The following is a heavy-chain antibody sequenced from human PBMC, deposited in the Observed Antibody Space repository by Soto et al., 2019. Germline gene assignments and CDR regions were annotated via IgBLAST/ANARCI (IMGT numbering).Heavy chain of an antibody. CDR2: IYWDDDK. Sequence: QITLKESGPTLVKPTQTLTLTCTFSGFSLSTSGVGVGWIRQPPGKALEWLALIYWDDDKRYSPSLKSRLNITKDTPKNQVVLTMTNMHPVDTATYYCAHITVTTPYRAFDIWGQGTMVTVSS. CDR3: AHITVTTPYRAFDI. CDR1: GFSLSTSGVG. V-gene: IGHV2-5*02. J-gene: IGHJ3*02. D-gene: IGHD4-17*01.